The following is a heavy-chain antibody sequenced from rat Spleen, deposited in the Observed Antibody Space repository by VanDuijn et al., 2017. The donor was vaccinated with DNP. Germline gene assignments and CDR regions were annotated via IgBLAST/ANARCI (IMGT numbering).Heavy chain of an antibody. J-gene: IGHJ2*01. CDR1: GYSITSGYR. CDR2: INSAGST. Sequence: EVQLQESGPGLLKPSQSLSLTCSVTGYSITSGYRWNWIRKFPGNKLEWMGYINSAGSTKYNPSHKGRISITSDTSKNQFFLQVNSVTTEDTATYYCARGDILRSFDYWGQGVMVTVSS. V-gene: IGHV3-3*01. D-gene: IGHD1-6*01. CDR3: ARGDILRSFDY.